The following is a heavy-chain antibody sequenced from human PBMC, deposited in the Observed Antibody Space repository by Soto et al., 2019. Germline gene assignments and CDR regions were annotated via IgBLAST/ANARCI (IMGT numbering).Heavy chain of an antibody. CDR3: ATVYSGRMGY. CDR2: MYYSGST. J-gene: IGHJ4*02. D-gene: IGHD1-26*01. V-gene: IGHV4-59*01. CDR1: GCSFSTYY. Sequence: SETLSLTCTFSGCSFSTYYWSWIRQPPGKGLEWIAYMYYSGSTNYNPSLKSRVTISVDTSKNQFSLNLSSVTAADTAVYYCATVYSGRMGYWGQGTLVTVSS.